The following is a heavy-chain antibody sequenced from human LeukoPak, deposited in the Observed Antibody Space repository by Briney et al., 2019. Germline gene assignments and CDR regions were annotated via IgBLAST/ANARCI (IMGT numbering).Heavy chain of an antibody. D-gene: IGHD3-3*01. CDR1: GFTFSSYS. J-gene: IGHJ3*02. CDR3: ASTFGVVTRGAFDI. V-gene: IGHV3-48*01. CDR2: ISSSSSTI. Sequence: GGSLRLSCAASGFTFSSYSMNWVRQAPGKGLEWVSYISSSSSTIYYADSVKSRFTISRDNAKNSLYLQMNSLRAEDTAVYYCASTFGVVTRGAFDIWGQGTMVTVSS.